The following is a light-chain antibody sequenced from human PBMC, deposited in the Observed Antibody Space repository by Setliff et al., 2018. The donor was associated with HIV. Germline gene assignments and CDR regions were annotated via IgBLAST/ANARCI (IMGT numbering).Light chain of an antibody. CDR1: SSDVGYFNL. CDR3: GSSARGSVVV. J-gene: IGLJ2*01. Sequence: QSALSQPASVSGSPGQSITISCTGTSSDVGYFNLVSWYQQYPGKVPKLIIYEVSKRPSGVSNRFSGSKSGNTASLTISGLQSEDEADYHCGSSARGSVVVFGGGTKVTVL. V-gene: IGLV2-23*02. CDR2: EVS.